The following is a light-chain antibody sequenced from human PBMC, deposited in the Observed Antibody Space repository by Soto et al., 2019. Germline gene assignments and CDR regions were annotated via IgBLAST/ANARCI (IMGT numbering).Light chain of an antibody. V-gene: IGKV3-11*01. CDR2: DAY. J-gene: IGKJ5*01. CDR3: QQRNMWPIT. CDR1: QSFRGL. Sequence: VLTQSPFTLSLAPWEISTLSFRASQSFRGLLAWYQQKPGQAPRLLIYDAYNRATGIPPRFSGSGSGTDFTLTISSLEPEDSAVYYCQQRNMWPITFGQGTRLEIK.